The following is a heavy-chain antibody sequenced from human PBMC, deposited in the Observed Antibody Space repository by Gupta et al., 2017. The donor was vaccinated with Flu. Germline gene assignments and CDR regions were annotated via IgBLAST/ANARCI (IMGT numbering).Heavy chain of an antibody. D-gene: IGHD2-21*01. CDR3: ARSGVVSTYYYSMDV. V-gene: IGHV4-59*08. CDR2: IFYNGNT. J-gene: IGHJ6*04. Sequence: IGWIFYNGNTNYKPSLKSRVTMSVDTSKNQFSLKLSSVTAADTAVYYCARSGVVSTYYYSMDVWGKGTTVTVSS.